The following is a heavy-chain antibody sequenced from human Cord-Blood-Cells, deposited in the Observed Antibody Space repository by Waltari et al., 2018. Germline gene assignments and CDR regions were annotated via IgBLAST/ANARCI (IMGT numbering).Heavy chain of an antibody. CDR3: ARLGYSSGWYAFDI. Sequence: QVQLQQWGAGLLKPSETLSLTCAVYGGSSSGYYWTWIRQPPGKGLEWIGEINHSGSTNYNPSLKSRVTISVDTSKNQFSLKLSSVTAADTAVYYCARLGYSSGWYAFDIWGQGTMVTVSS. CDR2: INHSGST. CDR1: GGSSSGYY. V-gene: IGHV4-34*01. J-gene: IGHJ3*02. D-gene: IGHD6-19*01.